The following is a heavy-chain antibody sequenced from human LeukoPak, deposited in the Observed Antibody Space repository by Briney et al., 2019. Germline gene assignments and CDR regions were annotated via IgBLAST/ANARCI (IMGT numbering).Heavy chain of an antibody. CDR1: GGSLSGYY. CDR2: INHSGST. Sequence: KSSETLSLTCAVYGGSLSGYYWSWIRQPPGKGLEWIGEINHSGSTNYNPSLKSRVTISVDTSKNQFSLKLSSVTAADTAVYYCARFGRSYDFWSGWHIGYYFDYWGQGTLVTVSS. J-gene: IGHJ4*02. V-gene: IGHV4-34*01. D-gene: IGHD3-3*01. CDR3: ARFGRSYDFWSGWHIGYYFDY.